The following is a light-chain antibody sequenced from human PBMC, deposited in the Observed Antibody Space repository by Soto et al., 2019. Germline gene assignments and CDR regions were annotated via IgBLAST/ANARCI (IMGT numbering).Light chain of an antibody. CDR1: QSVLYSSNNKNY. J-gene: IGKJ3*01. Sequence: DIVMTQSPDSLAVSLGERATINCKSSQSVLYSSNNKNYFAWYQQKPGQPPKPLIFWASTRESGVPDRFSGSGSGTEFTLTISGLQAEDVAVYYCQQYYCTPFTFGPGTKVELK. CDR2: WAS. V-gene: IGKV4-1*01. CDR3: QQYYCTPFT.